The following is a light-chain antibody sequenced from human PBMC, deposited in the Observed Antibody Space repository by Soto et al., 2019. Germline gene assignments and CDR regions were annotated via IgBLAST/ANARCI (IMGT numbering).Light chain of an antibody. CDR1: SSDVGTYNL. V-gene: IGLV2-23*03. CDR3: CSYASSSTFLYV. CDR2: EGT. Sequence: QSALTQPASVSGSPGQSITISCTGASSDVGTYNLVSWYQQYSGRAPKLMIYEGTKRPSGVSNRFSGSKSANTASLTISGLQAEDEADYYCCSYASSSTFLYVFGTGTKLTVL. J-gene: IGLJ1*01.